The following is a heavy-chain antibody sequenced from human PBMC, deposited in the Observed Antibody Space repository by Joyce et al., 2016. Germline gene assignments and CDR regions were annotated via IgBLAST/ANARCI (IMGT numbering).Heavy chain of an antibody. D-gene: IGHD5/OR15-5a*01. CDR1: GGSISTYY. CDR3: AKVAKVSTIIGSRWFDP. V-gene: IGHV4-59*01. Sequence: QVQLQESGPGLVKPSETLSLTCTVSGGSISTYYWTWIRQPPGKGLEYIGYLYHSGCTNYNPSRKSRVTISVDSSKNQFSLKLSSVTPADTAVYYCAKVAKVSTIIGSRWFDPWGQGSLVTVSS. J-gene: IGHJ5*02. CDR2: LYHSGCT.